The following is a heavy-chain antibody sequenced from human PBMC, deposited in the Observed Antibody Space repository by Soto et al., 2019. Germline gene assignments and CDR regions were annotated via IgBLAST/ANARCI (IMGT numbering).Heavy chain of an antibody. V-gene: IGHV3-23*01. J-gene: IGHJ6*02. CDR3: ARGGMFRRVAGV. Sequence: GVSLRLSCAASGFTFDSYAMSWVRQAPGKGLEWVSSISDNGGSTDYADSVKGRFTVSSDNSKNILYLQMNSLRVEDTAVYFCARGGMFRRVAGVWGQGTTVPVCS. D-gene: IGHD3-10*02. CDR1: GFTFDSYA. CDR2: ISDNGGST.